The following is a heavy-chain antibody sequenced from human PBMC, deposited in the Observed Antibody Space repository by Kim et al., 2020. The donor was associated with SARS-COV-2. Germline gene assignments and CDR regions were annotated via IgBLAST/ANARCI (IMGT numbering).Heavy chain of an antibody. V-gene: IGHV3-23*01. Sequence: GGSLRLSCAASGFTFSNYGMSWVRQAPGKGLEWVSGISGSGDTTTYADSVKGRFTASRDNSKNTLYLQMSSLRAEDTAIYYCANPRQPDYWGRGTLVTVST. CDR2: ISGSGDTT. J-gene: IGHJ4*02. D-gene: IGHD6-13*01. CDR3: ANPRQPDY. CDR1: GFTFSNYG.